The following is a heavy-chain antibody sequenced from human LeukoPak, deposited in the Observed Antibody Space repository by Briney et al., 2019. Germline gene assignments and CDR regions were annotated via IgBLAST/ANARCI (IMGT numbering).Heavy chain of an antibody. CDR1: GCSISSHY. CDR3: ARERSTVNWFDP. J-gene: IGHJ5*02. CDR2: IYYSGST. D-gene: IGHD4-17*01. V-gene: IGHV4-59*11. Sequence: PSETLSLTCTVSGCSISSHYWSWIRQPPGKGLEWIGYIYYSGSTNYNPSLKSRVTISVDTSKNQFSLKLSSVTAADTAVYYCARERSTVNWFDPWGQGTLVTVSS.